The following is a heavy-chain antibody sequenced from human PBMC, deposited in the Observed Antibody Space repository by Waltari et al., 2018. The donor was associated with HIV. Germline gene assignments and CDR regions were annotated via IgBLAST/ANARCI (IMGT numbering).Heavy chain of an antibody. Sequence: QVQLVQSGAEVKKPGASVKVSCKASGYTFTGYYMHWVRQAPGQGLEWMGWINPNSGGTNYAQKLKGRVTMTRDTSISTAYMELTRLGSDDTAVYYCAREPSLTTAYDYWGQGTLVTVSS. V-gene: IGHV1-2*02. CDR3: AREPSLTTAYDY. J-gene: IGHJ4*02. CDR2: INPNSGGT. CDR1: GYTFTGYY. D-gene: IGHD4-17*01.